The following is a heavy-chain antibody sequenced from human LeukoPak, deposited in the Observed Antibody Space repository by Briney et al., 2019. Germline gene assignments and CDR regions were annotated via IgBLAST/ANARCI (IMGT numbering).Heavy chain of an antibody. D-gene: IGHD2-8*01. CDR1: GGSISNYY. Sequence: PSETLSLTCTVSGGSISNYYWSWIRQPAGKGLEWIGRVHTSGGANYNPSLKSRVTTSADTSKKQFSLKVTSVTAADTAVYYCARLDLMGVKNAFDIWGQGTLVTVSS. J-gene: IGHJ3*02. CDR3: ARLDLMGVKNAFDI. V-gene: IGHV4-4*07. CDR2: VHTSGGA.